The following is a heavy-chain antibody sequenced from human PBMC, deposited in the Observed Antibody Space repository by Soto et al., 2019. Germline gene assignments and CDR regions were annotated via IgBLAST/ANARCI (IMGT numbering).Heavy chain of an antibody. CDR1: GFTFSSYA. Sequence: EVQLVESGGGLVQPGGSLRLSCAASGFTFSSYAMHWVRQAPGKGLEYVSAISSNGGSTYYANSVKGRFTISRDNYKNTLYLQMGSLRAEDMAVYYCARDGGTYYYVSWSYYKGDYFDYWGQGTLVTVSS. V-gene: IGHV3-64*01. J-gene: IGHJ4*02. D-gene: IGHD3-10*01. CDR2: ISSNGGST. CDR3: ARDGGTYYYVSWSYYKGDYFDY.